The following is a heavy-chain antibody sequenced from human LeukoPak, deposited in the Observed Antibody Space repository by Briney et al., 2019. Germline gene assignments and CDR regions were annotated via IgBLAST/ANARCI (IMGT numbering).Heavy chain of an antibody. D-gene: IGHD3-22*01. CDR2: ITGSGDTT. J-gene: IGHJ4*02. Sequence: PGGSLRLSCAASGFTFTSYAMSWVRQAPGKGLEWVSAITGSGDTTYYAASVKGRFTISRDNSKNTLYLQMNSLRAEDTAVYYCAKLKYYYDSSGSNAFDYWGQGTLVTVSS. V-gene: IGHV3-23*01. CDR1: GFTFTSYA. CDR3: AKLKYYYDSSGSNAFDY.